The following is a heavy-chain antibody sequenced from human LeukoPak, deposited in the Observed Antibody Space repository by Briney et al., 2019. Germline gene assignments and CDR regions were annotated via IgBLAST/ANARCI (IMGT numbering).Heavy chain of an antibody. CDR2: INPNSGGT. J-gene: IGHJ4*02. CDR1: GYTFTGYY. CDR3: ARVGEGPGSGWSHRGYYFDY. Sequence: ASVKVSCKASGYTFTGYYMHWVRQAPGQGLEWMGWINPNSGGTNYAQKFQGRVTMTRDTSISTAYMELSRLRSDDTAVYYCARVGEGPGSGWSHRGYYFDYWGQGTLVTVPS. V-gene: IGHV1-2*02. D-gene: IGHD6-19*01.